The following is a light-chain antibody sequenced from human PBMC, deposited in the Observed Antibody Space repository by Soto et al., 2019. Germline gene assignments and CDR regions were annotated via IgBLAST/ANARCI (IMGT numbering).Light chain of an antibody. V-gene: IGLV2-14*01. CDR1: SSDVGDYNY. J-gene: IGLJ3*02. CDR2: DVS. Sequence: QSALTQPASVSGSPGQSITISCTGTSSDVGDYNYVYWYQHHPGKAPKLMIYDVSNRPSGVSNRFSGSKSDNTAALTISGLQAEDEPDYYCTSYTSSGTWVFGGGTKLTVL. CDR3: TSYTSSGTWV.